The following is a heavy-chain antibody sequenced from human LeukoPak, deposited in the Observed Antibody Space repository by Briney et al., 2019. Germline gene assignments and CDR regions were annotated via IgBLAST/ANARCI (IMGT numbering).Heavy chain of an antibody. J-gene: IGHJ6*02. V-gene: IGHV4-34*01. D-gene: IGHD3-3*01. Sequence: PSETLSLTCAVYGGSFSGYHWSWIRQPPGKGLEWIGEIDHSGSTNYNPSLKSRVTISVDTSKNQFSLKLSSVTAADTAVYYCARGEDFWSGYGYYYGMDVWGQGTTVTVSS. CDR3: ARGEDFWSGYGYYYGMDV. CDR2: IDHSGST. CDR1: GGSFSGYH.